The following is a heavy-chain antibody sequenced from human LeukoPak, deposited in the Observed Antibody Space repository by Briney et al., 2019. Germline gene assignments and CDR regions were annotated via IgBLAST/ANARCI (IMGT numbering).Heavy chain of an antibody. CDR1: GFTFSSYA. Sequence: PGGSLRLSCAASGFTFSSYAMHWVRQAPGKGLEWVAVISYDGSNKYYADSVEGRFTISRDNSKNTLYLQMNNLRAQDTAVYYCARAGGITMIREVKVLNAFDIWGQGTMVTVSS. CDR2: ISYDGSNK. V-gene: IGHV3-30*04. J-gene: IGHJ3*02. CDR3: ARAGGITMIREVKVLNAFDI. D-gene: IGHD3-22*01.